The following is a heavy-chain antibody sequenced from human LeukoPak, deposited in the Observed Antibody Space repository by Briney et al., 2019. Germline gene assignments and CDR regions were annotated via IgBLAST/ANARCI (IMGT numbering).Heavy chain of an antibody. Sequence: GGSLRLSCAASGFTFSSYSMNWVRQAPGKGLEWVSSISGTSDYIYYADSVKGRFTISRDNGKNSLYLQMSSLRAEDTAVYYCARGDSNFPFDYWGQGILVTVSS. CDR2: ISGTSDYI. V-gene: IGHV3-21*01. CDR1: GFTFSSYS. J-gene: IGHJ4*02. D-gene: IGHD4-11*01. CDR3: ARGDSNFPFDY.